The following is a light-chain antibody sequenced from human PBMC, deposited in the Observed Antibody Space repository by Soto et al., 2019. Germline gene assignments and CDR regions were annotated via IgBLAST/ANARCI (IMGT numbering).Light chain of an antibody. CDR3: QQYNNWPPYT. J-gene: IGKJ2*01. CDR1: QSVSNY. Sequence: EIVMTQSPATLSVSPGERATLSCRASQSVSNYLAWYRQKPGQAPRLLIYDASTRATGIPVRFSGSGSGTEFTLTISSLQSEDFGVYFCQQYNNWPPYTFGQGTKLEIK. V-gene: IGKV3-15*01. CDR2: DAS.